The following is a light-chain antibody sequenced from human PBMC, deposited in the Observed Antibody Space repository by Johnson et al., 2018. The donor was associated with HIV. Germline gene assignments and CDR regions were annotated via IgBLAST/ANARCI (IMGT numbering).Light chain of an antibody. CDR1: SSNIGNNY. J-gene: IGLJ1*01. Sequence: QSVLTQPPSVSAAPGQKVTISCSGSSSNIGNNYVSLYQHLPGTAPKLLIYENNNRPSGIPARFSGSKSGTSAPLAITGLQTGDEADYYFGTWDTILQTFVFGTGTEVSVL. CDR3: GTWDTILQTFV. CDR2: ENN. V-gene: IGLV1-51*02.